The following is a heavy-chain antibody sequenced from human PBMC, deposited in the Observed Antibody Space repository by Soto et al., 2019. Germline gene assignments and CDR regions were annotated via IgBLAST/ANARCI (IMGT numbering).Heavy chain of an antibody. CDR2: ISYDGRNK. Sequence: QVQLVESGGGVVQPGRSLRLSCAASGFTFSSYGMHWVRQAPGKGLEWVALISYDGRNKYYADSVKGRFTISRDNSNNTLFLQMNSLRAEDTAVYYCAKDSTDYYDSSGYYLNWGQGTLVTVSS. D-gene: IGHD3-22*01. CDR3: AKDSTDYYDSSGYYLN. V-gene: IGHV3-30*18. J-gene: IGHJ4*02. CDR1: GFTFSSYG.